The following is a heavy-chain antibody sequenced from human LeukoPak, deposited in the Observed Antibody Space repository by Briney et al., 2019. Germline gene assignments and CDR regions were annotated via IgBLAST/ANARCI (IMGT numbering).Heavy chain of an antibody. Sequence: GGSLRLSCAASGFTFSSYEMNWVRQAPGKGLEWVSYISSSGSTIYYADSVKGRFTISRGNAKNSLYLQMNSLRAEDTAVYYCARVAYDYVWGSYPLYFDYWGQGTLVTVSS. V-gene: IGHV3-48*03. CDR1: GFTFSSYE. CDR3: ARVAYDYVWGSYPLYFDY. J-gene: IGHJ4*02. D-gene: IGHD3-16*02. CDR2: ISSSGSTI.